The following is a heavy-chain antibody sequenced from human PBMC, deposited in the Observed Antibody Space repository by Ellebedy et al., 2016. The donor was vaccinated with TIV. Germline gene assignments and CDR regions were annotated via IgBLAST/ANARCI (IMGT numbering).Heavy chain of an antibody. J-gene: IGHJ4*02. Sequence: ASVKVSXXVSGYALSDLSMHWERQAPGKGLEWMGGFDPEDGETIYAPSFQGRLTMTEDTSTDTAYIDLSSLRSEDTAIYYCVRDEDWGQGTLVTVSS. CDR1: GYALSDLS. V-gene: IGHV1-24*01. CDR2: FDPEDGET. CDR3: VRDED.